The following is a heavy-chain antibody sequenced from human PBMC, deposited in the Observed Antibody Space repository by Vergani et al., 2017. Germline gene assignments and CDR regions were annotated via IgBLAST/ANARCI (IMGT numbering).Heavy chain of an antibody. V-gene: IGHV3-43*01. CDR1: GFTFDDYT. J-gene: IGHJ4*02. CDR3: AKSGLADCSSTSCHFDY. Sequence: EVQLVESGGVVVQPGGSLRLSCAASGFTFDDYTMHWVRQAPGKGLEWVSLISWDGGSTYYADSVKGRFNISRDNSKNSLYLQMNSLRTEDTALYYCAKSGLADCSSTSCHFDYWGQGTLVTVSS. CDR2: ISWDGGST. D-gene: IGHD2-2*01.